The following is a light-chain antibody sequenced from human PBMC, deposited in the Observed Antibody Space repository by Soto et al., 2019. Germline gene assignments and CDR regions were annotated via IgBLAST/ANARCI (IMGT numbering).Light chain of an antibody. Sequence: DIQLTQSPSFLSASVGDRVTITCQASHDIITYLAWYQVKPGKAPKLLIYAASTLESGVPSRFSGSGSGTEFTLTVSSLQPEDFATYYCQHLKSYPLTFGLGTRLEVK. CDR1: HDIITY. CDR3: QHLKSYPLT. J-gene: IGKJ5*01. CDR2: AAS. V-gene: IGKV1-9*01.